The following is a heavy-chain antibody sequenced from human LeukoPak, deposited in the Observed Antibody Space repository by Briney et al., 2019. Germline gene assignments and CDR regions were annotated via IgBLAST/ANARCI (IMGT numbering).Heavy chain of an antibody. CDR1: GGTVSSYV. D-gene: IGHD3-9*01. CDR3: ARAEDQGRYFDWLPGFAP. V-gene: IGHV1-69*13. CDR2: VLPISGTA. J-gene: IGHJ5*02. Sequence: SVKVSCKASGGTVSSYVISWVRQAPGQGLEWMGGVLPISGTAIYAQKWQGRVTITADESTSTAYMELRSLRSEDTAIYYCARAEDQGRYFDWLPGFAPWGQGTQVIVSS.